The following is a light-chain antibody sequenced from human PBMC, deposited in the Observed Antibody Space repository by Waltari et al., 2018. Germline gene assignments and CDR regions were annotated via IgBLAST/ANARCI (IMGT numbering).Light chain of an antibody. CDR1: RSDVGGDNY. Sequence: QSALTQPASVSGSPGQSITISCTGTRSDVGGDNYVSWYQQYSGKAPKLMIYDVSNRPSGVSNRFSGSKSGNTASLTISGLQAEDEADYYCSSYTTTSALVFGGGTKLTVL. J-gene: IGLJ2*01. CDR2: DVS. V-gene: IGLV2-14*01. CDR3: SSYTTTSALV.